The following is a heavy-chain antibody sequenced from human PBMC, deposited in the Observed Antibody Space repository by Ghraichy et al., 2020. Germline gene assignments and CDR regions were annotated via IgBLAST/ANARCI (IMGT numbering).Heavy chain of an antibody. Sequence: GGSLRLSETASALILTPVTISYLVYRPLLGKEWVANIKQDGSEKYYVDSVKGRFTISRDNAKNSLYLQMNSLRAEDTAVYYCARRGQYMEYFDYWGQGTLVTVSS. V-gene: IGHV3-7*01. CDR3: ARRGQYMEYFDY. D-gene: IGHD3-10*01. J-gene: IGHJ4*02. CDR1: ALILTPVT. CDR2: IKQDGSEK.